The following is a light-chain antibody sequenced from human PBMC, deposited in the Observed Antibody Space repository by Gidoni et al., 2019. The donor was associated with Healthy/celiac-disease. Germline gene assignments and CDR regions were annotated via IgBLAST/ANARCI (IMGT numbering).Light chain of an antibody. CDR1: QSLLHSNGYNY. CDR3: MQALQTPPFT. Sequence: DIVMTQSPLSLLVTPGEPASISCRSSQSLLHSNGYNYLYWYLQKPGQSPQLLIYLGSNRASGGPDRFSGSGSGTDFTLNISRVEAEDVGVYYCMQALQTPPFTFGPGTKVDIK. J-gene: IGKJ3*01. CDR2: LGS. V-gene: IGKV2-28*01.